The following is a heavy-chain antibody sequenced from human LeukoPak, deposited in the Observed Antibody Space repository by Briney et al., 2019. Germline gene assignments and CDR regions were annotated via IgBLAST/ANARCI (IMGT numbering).Heavy chain of an antibody. CDR3: AKGLNGGFYSASDY. V-gene: IGHV3-23*01. CDR2: ISGSGDNT. D-gene: IGHD3-22*01. CDR1: GFSFSNLA. J-gene: IGHJ4*02. Sequence: GGSLRLSCAASGFSFSNLAMSWVRQAPGKGLEWVSTISGSGDNTYSADSVKGRLTISRDNSKNTLSLQMNSLRAEDTAVYYCAKGLNGGFYSASDYWGQGTLVTVSS.